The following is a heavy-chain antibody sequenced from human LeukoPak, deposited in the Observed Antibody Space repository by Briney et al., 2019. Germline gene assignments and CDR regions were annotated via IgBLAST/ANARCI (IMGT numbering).Heavy chain of an antibody. Sequence: GSLRLSCAASGFTFSSYEMNWVRPAPGKGLEWVSYISTSGSSIYYADSVKGRFTISRDNPKNSLYLQMNSLRAEDTAVYYCATSRGSWPDYFDYWGQGTLVTVSS. J-gene: IGHJ4*02. D-gene: IGHD6-13*01. CDR1: GFTFSSYE. CDR2: ISTSGSSI. V-gene: IGHV3-48*03. CDR3: ATSRGSWPDYFDY.